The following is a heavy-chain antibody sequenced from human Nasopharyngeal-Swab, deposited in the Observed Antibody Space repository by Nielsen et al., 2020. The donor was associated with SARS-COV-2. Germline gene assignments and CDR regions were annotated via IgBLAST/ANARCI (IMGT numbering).Heavy chain of an antibody. V-gene: IGHV3-53*01. D-gene: IGHD5-24*01. CDR3: ARDPRGDGYSFFDY. Sequence: WIRKPPGKGLGWVSVIYGGGTKEYAGSVRGRFTISRDRSGNTLYLQMNSLRADDTAIYYCARDPRGDGYSFFDYWGQGTEVTVSS. J-gene: IGHJ4*02. CDR2: IYGGGTK.